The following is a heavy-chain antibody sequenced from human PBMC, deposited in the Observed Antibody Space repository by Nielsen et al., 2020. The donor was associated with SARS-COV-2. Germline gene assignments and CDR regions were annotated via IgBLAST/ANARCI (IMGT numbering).Heavy chain of an antibody. J-gene: IGHJ4*02. CDR1: GFIFSDYA. Sequence: GESLKISCAASGFIFSDYAMAWVRQAPGKGLEWVSAISGSGGRTHYADSVKGRFTISRDNSKSTLYLQLNSLRVDDTAIYYCAKEKDSSGWFDYWGQGTLVTVSS. CDR2: ISGSGGRT. D-gene: IGHD3-22*01. V-gene: IGHV3-23*01. CDR3: AKEKDSSGWFDY.